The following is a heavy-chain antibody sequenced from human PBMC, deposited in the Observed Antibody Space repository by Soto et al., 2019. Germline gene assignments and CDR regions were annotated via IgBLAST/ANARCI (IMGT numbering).Heavy chain of an antibody. CDR2: ISAYNGNT. J-gene: IGHJ6*04. CDR3: ARPKCTSYSAHHDGMAV. Sequence: ASVKVSCKASGYTFTSYGISWVRQAPGQGLEWMGWISAYNGNTNYAQKLQGRVTMTTDTSTSTAYMELRSLRSDDTAVYYCARPKCTSYSAHHDGMAVSSKRTTVPGSS. D-gene: IGHD4-4*01. CDR1: GYTFTSYG. V-gene: IGHV1-18*01.